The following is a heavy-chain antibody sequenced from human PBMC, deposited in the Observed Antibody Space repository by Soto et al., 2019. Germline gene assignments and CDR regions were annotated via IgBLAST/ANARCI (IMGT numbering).Heavy chain of an antibody. CDR1: GFTFSSYS. J-gene: IGHJ4*02. D-gene: IGHD3-10*01. Sequence: GRSLRLSCAASGFTFSSYSMNWVRQAPGKGLEWVSYISSSSSTIYYADSVKGRFTISRDNAKNSLYLQMNSLRAEDTAVYYCVPYYYGSGSYFNYWGQGTLVTVSS. CDR3: VPYYYGSGSYFNY. CDR2: ISSSSSTI. V-gene: IGHV3-48*01.